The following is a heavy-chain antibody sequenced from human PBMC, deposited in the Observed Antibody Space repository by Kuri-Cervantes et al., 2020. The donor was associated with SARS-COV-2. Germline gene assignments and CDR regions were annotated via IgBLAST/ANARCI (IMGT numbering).Heavy chain of an antibody. CDR2: ISSSSSYI. J-gene: IGHJ6*02. V-gene: IGHV3-21*01. CDR3: ARDIYSPNCSSTSCPYYYYYYGMDV. CDR1: GFTFSSYS. D-gene: IGHD2-2*01. Sequence: GGSLRLSCAASGFTFSSYSMNWVRQAPGKGLEWVSSISSSSSYIYYADSVKGRFTISRDNAKNSLYLQMNSLRAEDTAVYYCARDIYSPNCSSTSCPYYYYYYGMDVWGQGTTVTVSS.